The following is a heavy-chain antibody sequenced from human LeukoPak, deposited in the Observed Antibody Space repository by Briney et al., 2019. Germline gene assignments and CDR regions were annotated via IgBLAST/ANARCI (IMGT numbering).Heavy chain of an antibody. CDR3: AKDPIFSGSYGVFDY. V-gene: IGHV3-23*01. CDR1: GFTFSSCA. D-gene: IGHD1-26*01. J-gene: IGHJ4*02. CDR2: IIDSGNSI. Sequence: GGSLRLSCAAYGFTFSSCAMSWVRQAPGKGLEWVSTIIDSGNSIYYADSAEGRFTISRDNSKNTLYLQMNSLRAGDTAVYYCAKDPIFSGSYGVFDYWGLGTLVTVSS.